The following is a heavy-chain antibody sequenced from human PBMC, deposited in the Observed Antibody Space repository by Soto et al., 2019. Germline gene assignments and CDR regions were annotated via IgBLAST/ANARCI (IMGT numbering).Heavy chain of an antibody. V-gene: IGHV3-7*01. Sequence: GGSLRLSCAASGFTFSSYWMSWVRQAPGKGLEWVANIKQDGSEKYYVDSVKGRFTISRDNAKNSLYLQMNNLRAEDTAVYYCARDQDQIIPYYDFWSGYYNYMDVWGKGTTVTVSS. D-gene: IGHD3-3*01. CDR3: ARDQDQIIPYYDFWSGYYNYMDV. CDR2: IKQDGSEK. CDR1: GFTFSSYW. J-gene: IGHJ6*03.